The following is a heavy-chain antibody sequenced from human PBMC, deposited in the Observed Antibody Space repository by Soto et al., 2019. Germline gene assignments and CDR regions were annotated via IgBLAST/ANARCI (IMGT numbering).Heavy chain of an antibody. J-gene: IGHJ3*02. CDR1: GGTFSSYA. CDR2: ITPIFGTA. D-gene: IGHD1-26*01. V-gene: IGHV1-69*13. CDR3: ASPDPYSGSYYDAFDI. Sequence: ASVKVSCKASGGTFSSYAISWVRQAPGQGLEWMGGITPIFGTANYAQKFQGRVTITADESTSTAYMELSSLRSEDTAVYYCASPDPYSGSYYDAFDIWGQGTMVTVSS.